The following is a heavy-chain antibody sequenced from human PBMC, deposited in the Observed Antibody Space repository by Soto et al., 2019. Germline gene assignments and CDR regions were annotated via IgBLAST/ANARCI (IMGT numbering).Heavy chain of an antibody. D-gene: IGHD2-2*01. CDR3: VRGGYCSGTSCYEYFHH. V-gene: IGHV3-74*01. Sequence: GGSLRLSCAASGFTFSSYWMNWVRQTPGKGLVWVSRISSDGSDTSFADSVKGRFTISRDNAKNTLYLQMSSLRAEDAAVYYCVRGGYCSGTSCYEYFHHWGQDTLVTVSS. J-gene: IGHJ1*01. CDR1: GFTFSSYW. CDR2: ISSDGSDT.